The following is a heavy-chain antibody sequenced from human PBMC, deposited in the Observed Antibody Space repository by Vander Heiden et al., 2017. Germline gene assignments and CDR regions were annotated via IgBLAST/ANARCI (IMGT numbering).Heavy chain of an antibody. CDR2: IWYDGSNK. V-gene: IGHV3-33*01. CDR1: GFTFRSYG. D-gene: IGHD2-15*01. Sequence: QVQLVESGGGVVQPGRSLRLSCAAPGFTFRSYGMHWVRQAPGKGLEWVAVIWYDGSNKYYADSVKGRFTISRDNSKNTLYLQMNSLRVEDTAVYYCASGELLLPDYWGQGTLVTVSS. J-gene: IGHJ4*02. CDR3: ASGELLLPDY.